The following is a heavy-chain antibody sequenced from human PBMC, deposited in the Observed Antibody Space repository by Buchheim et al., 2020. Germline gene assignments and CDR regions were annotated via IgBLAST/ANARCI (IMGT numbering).Heavy chain of an antibody. CDR2: MNPNSGNT. CDR1: GGTFSSYA. V-gene: IGHV1-8*02. J-gene: IGHJ4*02. D-gene: IGHD1-26*01. Sequence: QVQLVQSGAEVKKPGSSVKVSCKASGGTFSSYAISWVRQAPGQGLEWMGWMNPNSGNTGYAQKFQGRVTMTRNTSISTAYMELSSLRSEDTAVYYCARPTKYSGYRFDYWGQGTL. CDR3: ARPTKYSGYRFDY.